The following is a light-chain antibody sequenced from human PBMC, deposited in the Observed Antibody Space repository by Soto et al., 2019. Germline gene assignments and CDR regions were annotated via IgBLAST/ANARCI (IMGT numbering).Light chain of an antibody. CDR1: QSVSSN. CDR2: GAS. CDR3: QQYNTWPYT. J-gene: IGKJ2*01. Sequence: EIVMTQSPATLSVSPGERATLSCRASQSVSSNLAWYQQKPGQAPRLLIYGASTRATGIPARFSGSGSGTAFTLTISSLQPADFAVYHCQQYNTWPYTFGQGTKLEIK. V-gene: IGKV3-15*01.